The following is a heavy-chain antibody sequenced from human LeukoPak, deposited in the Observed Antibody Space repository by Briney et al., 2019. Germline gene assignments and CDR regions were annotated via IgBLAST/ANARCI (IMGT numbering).Heavy chain of an antibody. CDR3: SRGSGPTSFYYMDV. J-gene: IGHJ6*03. D-gene: IGHD3-3*01. V-gene: IGHV3-74*01. CDR1: GFTFSGYW. Sequence: PGGSLRLSCAASGFTFSGYWMHWLSQAPGKGLVWVSRINTDGISTTYADSVKGRFTISRDNAKNTLYLQMNSLGAEDTAVYFCSRGSGPTSFYYMDVWGKGTTVTVSS. CDR2: INTDGIST.